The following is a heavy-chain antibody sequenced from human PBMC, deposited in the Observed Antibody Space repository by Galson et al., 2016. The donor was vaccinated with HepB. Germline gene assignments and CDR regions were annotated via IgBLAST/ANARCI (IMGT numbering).Heavy chain of an antibody. D-gene: IGHD6-19*01. CDR2: VRSGVYGGTT. V-gene: IGHV3-49*04. Sequence: SLRLSCATSGFTFGEYAMSWVRQAPGKGPEWVGFVRSGVYGGTTEYAASVIGRFTISRDDSKSIAYLQMISLKTEDTAIYYCTSRTSGWYGDAFDIWGQGTMVTVSS. CDR3: TSRTSGWYGDAFDI. J-gene: IGHJ3*02. CDR1: GFTFGEYA.